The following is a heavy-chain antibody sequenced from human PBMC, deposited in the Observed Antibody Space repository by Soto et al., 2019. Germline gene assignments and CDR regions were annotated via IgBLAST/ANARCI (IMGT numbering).Heavy chain of an antibody. CDR2: VYHSGTT. D-gene: IGHD6-13*01. CDR3: TRSLYSSSWYAGS. CDR1: GYSISSGYY. V-gene: IGHV4-38-2*01. J-gene: IGHJ4*02. Sequence: SETLSLTCGVSGYSISSGYYWGWIRQPPGKGLEWIGSVYHSGTTYYNPSLKSRVTISLDTSKNQFSLRLTSVTAADTATYFCTRSLYSSSWYAGSWGQGTLVTVSS.